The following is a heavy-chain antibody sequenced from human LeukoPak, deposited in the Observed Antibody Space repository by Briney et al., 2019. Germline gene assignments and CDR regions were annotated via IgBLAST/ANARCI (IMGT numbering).Heavy chain of an antibody. CDR1: GYTFTGYY. CDR2: INPNSGGT. Sequence: ASVKVSCKASGYTFTGYYMHWVRQAPGQGLEWMGWINPNSGGTNYAQKFQGRVTMTRDTSISTAYMELSRLRSDDAAVYYCARVVWATVTYDYWGQGTLVTVSS. CDR3: ARVVWATVTYDY. D-gene: IGHD4-17*01. V-gene: IGHV1-2*02. J-gene: IGHJ4*02.